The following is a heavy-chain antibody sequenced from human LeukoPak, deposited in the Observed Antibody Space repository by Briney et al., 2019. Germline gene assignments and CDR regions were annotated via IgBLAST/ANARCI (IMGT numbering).Heavy chain of an antibody. CDR2: NSGSGGST. J-gene: IGHJ3*02. CDR1: GFTFSSYA. Sequence: PGGSLRLSCAASGFTFSSYAMSWVREAPGKGLEWGSANSGSGGSTYYADSVKGRFTISRDNSKNTLYLQMNSLRAEDTAVYYCATLDGSGLTYDAFDIWGQGTMVTVSS. CDR3: ATLDGSGLTYDAFDI. D-gene: IGHD3-10*01. V-gene: IGHV3-23*01.